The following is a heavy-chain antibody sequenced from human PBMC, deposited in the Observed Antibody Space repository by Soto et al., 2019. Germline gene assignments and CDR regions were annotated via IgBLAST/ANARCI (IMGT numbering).Heavy chain of an antibody. D-gene: IGHD3-10*01. CDR1: GFTFSSYA. CDR2: ISGSGGST. Sequence: PGGSLRLSCAASGFTFSSYAMSWVRQAPGKGLEWVSAISGSGGSTYYADSVKGRFTISRDNSKNTLYLQMNSLRAEDTAVYYCARDPFGMGFGEPNDYWGQGTLVTVSS. CDR3: ARDPFGMGFGEPNDY. V-gene: IGHV3-23*01. J-gene: IGHJ4*02.